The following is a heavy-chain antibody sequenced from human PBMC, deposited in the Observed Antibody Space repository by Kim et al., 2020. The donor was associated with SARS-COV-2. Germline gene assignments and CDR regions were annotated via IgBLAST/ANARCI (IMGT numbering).Heavy chain of an antibody. D-gene: IGHD3-16*01. Sequence: ASVKVSCKASGYTFTSYYMYWVRQAPGQGLEWVAIINPSGGRASYAQKFQGRVTMTRDTSTSTVYMDVSSQRSEDTAVYYCARDYGPARGIDDWGQGTLV. J-gene: IGHJ4*02. CDR3: ARDYGPARGIDD. V-gene: IGHV1-46*01. CDR1: GYTFTSYY. CDR2: INPSGGRA.